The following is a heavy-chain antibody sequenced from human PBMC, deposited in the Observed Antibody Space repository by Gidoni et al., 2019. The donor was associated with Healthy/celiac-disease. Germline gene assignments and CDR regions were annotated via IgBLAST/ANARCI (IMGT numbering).Heavy chain of an antibody. J-gene: IGHJ6*02. Sequence: QVQLVQSGAEVKKPGASVKVSCKASASTFTSYGISWVRQAPGQGLEWMGWIRAYNGNTNYAQKLQGRVTMTTDTSTSTAYMELRSLRSDDTAVYYCARVYSSGWLGPYYYGMDVWGQGTTVTVSS. V-gene: IGHV1-18*01. CDR1: ASTFTSYG. CDR2: IRAYNGNT. CDR3: ARVYSSGWLGPYYYGMDV. D-gene: IGHD6-19*01.